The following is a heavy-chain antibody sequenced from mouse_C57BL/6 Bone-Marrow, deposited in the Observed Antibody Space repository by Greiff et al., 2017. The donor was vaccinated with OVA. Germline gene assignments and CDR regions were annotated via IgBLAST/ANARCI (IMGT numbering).Heavy chain of an antibody. J-gene: IGHJ3*01. Sequence: QVQLQQSGAELVMPGASVKLSCKASGYTFTSYWMHWVKQRPGQGLEWIGEIDPSDSYTNYNQKLKGKSTLTVDKSSSTSYMQLSSLTSEDSAVYYCAKGGAAQATWFAYWGQGTLVTVSA. CDR2: IDPSDSYT. D-gene: IGHD3-2*02. CDR3: AKGGAAQATWFAY. V-gene: IGHV1-69*01. CDR1: GYTFTSYW.